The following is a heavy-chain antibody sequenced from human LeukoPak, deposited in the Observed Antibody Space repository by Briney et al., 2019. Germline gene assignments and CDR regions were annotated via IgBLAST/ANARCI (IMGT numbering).Heavy chain of an antibody. Sequence: GGSLRLSCAASGFTFTNYAMSWVRQAPGKGLEWVSAITGSRGSTYFADSVKGRFTISRDTSKNTLYLQMNSLSAADTAVYYCAKGRGAGYSGYDFEYWGQGTLVTVPS. CDR2: ITGSRGST. D-gene: IGHD5-12*01. V-gene: IGHV3-23*01. CDR1: GFTFTNYA. CDR3: AKGRGAGYSGYDFEY. J-gene: IGHJ4*02.